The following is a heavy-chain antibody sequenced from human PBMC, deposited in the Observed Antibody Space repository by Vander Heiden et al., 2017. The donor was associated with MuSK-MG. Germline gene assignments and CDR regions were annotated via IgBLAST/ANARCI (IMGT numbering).Heavy chain of an antibody. CDR3: TREDY. CDR2: INPNSGGT. CDR1: GYSFTGYY. V-gene: IGHV1-2*02. Sequence: QVQLVQSGAEVKKPGASVKVSCKASGYSFTGYYLHWVRQAPGQGLEWMGWINPNSGGTNYAQRFQGRVTLTRDTSISTVYMELSSLRSDDTAIFYCTREDYWGQGTLVTVSS. J-gene: IGHJ4*02.